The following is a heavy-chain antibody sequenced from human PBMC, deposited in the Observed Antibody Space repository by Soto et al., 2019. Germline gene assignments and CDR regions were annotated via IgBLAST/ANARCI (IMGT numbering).Heavy chain of an antibody. Sequence: QVELQQSGPGLVKPSQTLSLTCAISGDSVSSNTVAWNWIRQSPSTALEWLGRTFYRSKWDDDYAESVKSRISINPETSKNQFSLHLNFVSLEDTAVYYCARSWLGHQLRWFDSWGQGDLVTVSS. CDR2: TFYRSKWDD. J-gene: IGHJ5*01. CDR3: ARSWLGHQLRWFDS. D-gene: IGHD3-10*01. CDR1: GDSVSSNTVA. V-gene: IGHV6-1*01.